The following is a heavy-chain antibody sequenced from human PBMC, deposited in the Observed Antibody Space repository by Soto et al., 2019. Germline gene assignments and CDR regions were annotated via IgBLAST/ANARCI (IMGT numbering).Heavy chain of an antibody. J-gene: IGHJ4*02. D-gene: IGHD3-22*01. CDR3: ARTGSSGYSRFDQ. Sequence: QVQLQESGPGLVKPSGTLSLTCTVSGGSISSSNWWSWVRQFPGKGLEWIGEIYQSGSTNYNPSLKSRVTMSVDTSRNQFSLKLTSVTAADTAVYYCARTGSSGYSRFDQWGQGTLVTVSS. CDR1: GGSISSSNW. V-gene: IGHV4-4*02. CDR2: IYQSGST.